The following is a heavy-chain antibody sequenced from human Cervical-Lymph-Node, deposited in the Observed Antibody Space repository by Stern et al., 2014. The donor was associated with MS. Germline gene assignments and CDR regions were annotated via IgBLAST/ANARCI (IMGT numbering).Heavy chain of an antibody. V-gene: IGHV3-7*01. CDR3: ARDPRRFNYDSFDS. D-gene: IGHD3-22*01. J-gene: IGHJ4*02. CDR1: GHTFSAFW. CDR2: INQDGSEK. Sequence: EVQLVESGGGFVQPGESLRLSCAVSGHTFSAFWMTWVRQAPGKGLGWVANINQDGSEKHYGDSVKGRFTGSRHHAKNLLLLQKNSLRAEDTAVYYCARDPRRFNYDSFDSGGLGTLVTAS.